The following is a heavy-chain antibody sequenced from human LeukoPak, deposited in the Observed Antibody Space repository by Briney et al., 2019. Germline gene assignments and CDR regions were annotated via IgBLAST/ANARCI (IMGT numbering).Heavy chain of an antibody. V-gene: IGHV3-30*01. J-gene: IGHJ4*02. CDR3: ARGYDRSGYWSGLDY. Sequence: PGGSLRLSCAASGFTFSGYAMHWVRQAPGKGLEWVAVISYDGSNKYYADSVKGRFTISRDNSKNTLYLQMNSLRAEDTAVYYCARGYDRSGYWSGLDYWGQGTLVTVSS. CDR2: ISYDGSNK. CDR1: GFTFSGYA. D-gene: IGHD3-22*01.